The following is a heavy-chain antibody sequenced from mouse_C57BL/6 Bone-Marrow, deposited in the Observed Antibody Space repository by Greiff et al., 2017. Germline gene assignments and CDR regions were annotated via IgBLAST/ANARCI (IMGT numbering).Heavy chain of an antibody. J-gene: IGHJ3*01. CDR3: ARGDYDYAAWFAY. CDR2: INPSTGGT. D-gene: IGHD2-4*01. Sequence: VQLKQSGPELVKPGASVKISCKASGYSFTGYYMNWVKQSPEKSLEWIGEINPSTGGTTYNQKFKAKATLTVDKSSSTAYMQLKSLTSEDSAVYYCARGDYDYAAWFAYWGQGTLVTVSA. V-gene: IGHV1-42*01. CDR1: GYSFTGYY.